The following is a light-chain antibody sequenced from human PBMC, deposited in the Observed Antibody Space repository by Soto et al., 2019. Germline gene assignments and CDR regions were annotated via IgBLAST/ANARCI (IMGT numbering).Light chain of an antibody. CDR3: QQCRKWPLT. J-gene: IGKJ4*01. Sequence: EIVMTQSPSTLSISPFELATLSCNASQNVYNNLAWYQQRPGQPPRLLIYDASTRATGISARFSGSGYGTEFTLTISSLQSEDFAVYFCQQCRKWPLTFGGGTKVDIK. CDR1: QNVYNN. V-gene: IGKV3-15*01. CDR2: DAS.